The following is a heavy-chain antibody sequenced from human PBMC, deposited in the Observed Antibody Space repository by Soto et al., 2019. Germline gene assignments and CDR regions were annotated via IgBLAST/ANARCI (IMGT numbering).Heavy chain of an antibody. CDR3: ARGGDMADSPECENYYGVDV. J-gene: IGHJ6*02. CDR2: ISFDGRNK. Sequence: QVQLVESGGGVVQPGRSLRVSCVGSGFTFRNYAIHWVRQAPGKGLEWVAVISFDGRNKYYADSVKGRFTISRDNSRNTLYMQNNTLTGEHTAEYYCARGGDMADSPECENYYGVDVWGQGTWVTVSS. CDR1: GFTFRNYA. D-gene: IGHD3-22*01. V-gene: IGHV3-30*04.